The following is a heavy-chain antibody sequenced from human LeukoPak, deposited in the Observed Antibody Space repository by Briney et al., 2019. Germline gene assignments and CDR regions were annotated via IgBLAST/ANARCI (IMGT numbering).Heavy chain of an antibody. D-gene: IGHD6-19*01. CDR1: GFTFSIYG. CDR3: AKDNSGWAFDY. V-gene: IGHV3-30*02. J-gene: IGHJ4*02. CDR2: IPYDGSNK. Sequence: GGSLRLSCAASGFTFSIYGMHWVRQAPGKGLEWVAFIPYDGSNKYYADSVKGRFTISRDNSKNTLFLQMNSLRAEDTAVYYCAKDNSGWAFDYWGQGTLVTASS.